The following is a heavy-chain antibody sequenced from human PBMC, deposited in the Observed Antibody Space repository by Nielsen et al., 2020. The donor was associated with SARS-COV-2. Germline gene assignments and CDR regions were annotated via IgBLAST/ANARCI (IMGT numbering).Heavy chain of an antibody. V-gene: IGHV4-34*01. CDR2: INHSGST. J-gene: IGHJ6*03. CDR3: ARERRDYGDSRYMDV. CDR1: GGSFSGYY. Sequence: SETLSLTCAVYGGSFSGYYWSWIRQPPGKGLEWIGEINHSGSTNYNPSLKSRVTISVDTSKNQFSLKLSSVTAADTAVYCCARERRDYGDSRYMDVWGKGTTVTVSS. D-gene: IGHD4-17*01.